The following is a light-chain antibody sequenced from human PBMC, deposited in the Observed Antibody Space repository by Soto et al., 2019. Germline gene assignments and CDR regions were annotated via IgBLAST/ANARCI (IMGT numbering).Light chain of an antibody. CDR2: DVT. J-gene: IGLJ1*01. V-gene: IGLV2-11*01. CDR1: GIYISDYHY. CDR3: CSYAGSYTFV. Sequence: QSALAQPRSVSGSPGQSVTISCTGPGIYISDYHYVSWYQQHPGKAPKLIIFDVTKRPSGVPDRFSGSRSGDTASLTISGLQAEDDADYYCCSYAGSYTFVFGTGTKLTAL.